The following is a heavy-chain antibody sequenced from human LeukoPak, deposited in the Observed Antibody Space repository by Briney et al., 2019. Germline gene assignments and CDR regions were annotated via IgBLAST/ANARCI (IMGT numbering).Heavy chain of an antibody. CDR2: ISYDGSNK. CDR3: ARAGPGSGSYIDY. CDR1: GFTFSSYA. V-gene: IGHV3-30-3*01. J-gene: IGHJ4*02. Sequence: GGSLRLSCAASGFTFSSYAMHWVRQAPGKGLEWVAVISYDGSNKYYADSVKGRFTISRDNSKNTLYLQMNSLRAEDTAVYYCARAGPGSGSYIDYWGQGTLVTVSS. D-gene: IGHD3-10*01.